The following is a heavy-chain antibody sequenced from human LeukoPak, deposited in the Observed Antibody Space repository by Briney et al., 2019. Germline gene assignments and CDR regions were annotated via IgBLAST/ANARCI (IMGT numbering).Heavy chain of an antibody. CDR2: IRYDGSNK. CDR1: GFTFSNYG. V-gene: IGHV3-30*02. Sequence: PGGSLRLSCAASGFTFSNYGIHWVRQAPGKGLEWVAFIRYDGSNKYYADSVKGRFTISRDNSKNTLYLQMNSLRAEDTAVYYCAKDGAYCTSTSCYTPWFDPWGQGTLVTVSS. CDR3: AKDGAYCTSTSCYTPWFDP. J-gene: IGHJ5*02. D-gene: IGHD2-2*02.